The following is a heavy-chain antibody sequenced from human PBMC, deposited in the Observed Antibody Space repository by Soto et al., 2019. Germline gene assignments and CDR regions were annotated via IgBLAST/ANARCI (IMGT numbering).Heavy chain of an antibody. J-gene: IGHJ4*02. CDR2: ISGSGGST. CDR1: GFTVRSYA. Sequence: GGSLRLSCAASGFTVRSYAMSWVRQAPGKGLEWVSAISGSGGSTYYADSVKGRFTISRDNSKNTLYLQMNSLRAEDTAVYYCAKVGYCSSTSCYVRRPDYWGQGTLVTVSS. CDR3: AKVGYCSSTSCYVRRPDY. D-gene: IGHD2-2*03. V-gene: IGHV3-23*01.